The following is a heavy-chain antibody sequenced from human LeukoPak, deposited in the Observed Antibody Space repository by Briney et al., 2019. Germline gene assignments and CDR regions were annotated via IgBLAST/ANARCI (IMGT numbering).Heavy chain of an antibody. CDR3: ARLREDINWYFDY. CDR2: INPNSGGA. D-gene: IGHD1-1*01. CDR1: GYSFTSYG. V-gene: IGHV1-2*02. J-gene: IGHJ4*02. Sequence: ASVKVSCKASGYSFTSYGISWVRQAPGQGLEWMGWINPNSGGADYVQKFQGRVTMTRDTSISTVYMEMSRLTSDDTAVYYCARLREDINWYFDYWGQGTLVAVSS.